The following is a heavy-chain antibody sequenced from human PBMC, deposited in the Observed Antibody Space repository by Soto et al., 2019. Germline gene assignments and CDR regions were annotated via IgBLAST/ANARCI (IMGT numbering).Heavy chain of an antibody. D-gene: IGHD6-13*01. J-gene: IGHJ4*01. CDR2: IISIGST. V-gene: IGHV4-61*01. CDR1: GGSVSSGSYY. CDR3: ARQRIAAAQSYFDY. Sequence: QVQLQESGPELVKPSETLSLTCTVSGGSVSSGSYYWTWIRQSPGKVLEWMGDIISIGSTDYNPPLKSRVTISVDSSQNEFSLKLRSVTAADTAVYYCARQRIAAAQSYFDYWGHGMLVTVSS.